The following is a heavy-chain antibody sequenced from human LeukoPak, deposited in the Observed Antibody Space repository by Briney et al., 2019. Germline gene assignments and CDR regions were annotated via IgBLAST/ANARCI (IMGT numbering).Heavy chain of an antibody. CDR3: ARGSMTTVTLADY. CDR2: IYYSGNT. D-gene: IGHD4-17*01. V-gene: IGHV4-59*01. Sequence: SETLSLTCTVSGGSISNYYWSWIRQPPGKGLEWIGYIYYSGNTNYNPFLKSRVTISVDTSKNQFSLKLSSVTAADTAVYYCARGSMTTVTLADYWGQGTLVTVSS. J-gene: IGHJ4*02. CDR1: GGSISNYY.